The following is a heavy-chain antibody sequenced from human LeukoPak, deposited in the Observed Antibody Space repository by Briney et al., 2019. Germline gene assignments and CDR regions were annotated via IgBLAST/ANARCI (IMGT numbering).Heavy chain of an antibody. V-gene: IGHV4-39*07. J-gene: IGHJ4*02. Sequence: KPSETLSLTCSVSGGSISSSSYYWGWIRQPPGKGLEWIGSIYYSGSTYYNPSLKSRVTISVDTSKNQFSLKLGSVTAADTAVYYCASLVKYNSGWYSFDYWGQGTLVTVSS. CDR1: GGSISSSSYY. CDR2: IYYSGST. D-gene: IGHD6-19*01. CDR3: ASLVKYNSGWYSFDY.